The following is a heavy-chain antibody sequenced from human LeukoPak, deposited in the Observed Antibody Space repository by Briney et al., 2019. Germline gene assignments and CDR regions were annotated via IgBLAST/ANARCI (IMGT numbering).Heavy chain of an antibody. D-gene: IGHD3-22*01. V-gene: IGHV1-46*01. Sequence: GASVKVSCKASGYTFTSYYMHWVRQAPGQGLEWMGIINPSGGSTSYAQKFQGRVTMTRDMSTSTVYMELSSLRSEDTAVYYCARDAPGVTYYYDSSGYLDYWGQGTLVTVSS. CDR1: GYTFTSYY. CDR2: INPSGGST. J-gene: IGHJ4*02. CDR3: ARDAPGVTYYYDSSGYLDY.